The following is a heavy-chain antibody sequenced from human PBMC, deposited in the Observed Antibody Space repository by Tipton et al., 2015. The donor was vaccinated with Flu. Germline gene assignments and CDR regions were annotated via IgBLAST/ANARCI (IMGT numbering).Heavy chain of an antibody. CDR3: ARVGVSSYYYYGMDV. V-gene: IGHV4-59*01. CDR1: GGSISSYY. J-gene: IGHJ6*02. D-gene: IGHD5/OR15-5a*01. Sequence: TLSLTCSVSGGSISSYYWSWIRQPPGKGLEWFGYIYYSGSTNYNPSLNSRVTISVDTSKNQFSLTLSSLTAADTAVYYCARVGVSSYYYYGMDVRGQGTTVNVAS. CDR2: IYYSGST.